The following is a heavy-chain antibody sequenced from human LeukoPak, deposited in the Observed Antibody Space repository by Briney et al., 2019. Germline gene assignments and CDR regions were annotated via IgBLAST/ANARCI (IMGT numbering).Heavy chain of an antibody. V-gene: IGHV1-69*13. Sequence: ASVKVSCKASGGTFSSYAISWVRQAPGQGLEWMGGIIPIFGTANYAQKFQGRVTITADESTSTAYMELSSLRSEDTAVYYCARVGDTAMANFDYWGQGTLVTVSS. D-gene: IGHD5-18*01. CDR1: GGTFSSYA. J-gene: IGHJ4*02. CDR2: IIPIFGTA. CDR3: ARVGDTAMANFDY.